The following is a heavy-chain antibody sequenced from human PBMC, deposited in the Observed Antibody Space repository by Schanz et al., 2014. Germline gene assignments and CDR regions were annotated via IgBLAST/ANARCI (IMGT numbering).Heavy chain of an antibody. Sequence: QVQLQESGPGLVKPSQTLSLTCNVSGDSMSSGGYYWNWIRQHPGKGLEWIGYIYDSGNTYYNPSLKSRVTMSIDTSENQFSLNRRSVTGADTAVYYCARLVGAACYYGMDVWGQGTTVTVSS. V-gene: IGHV4-31*03. CDR3: ARLVGAACYYGMDV. CDR2: IYDSGNT. J-gene: IGHJ6*02. D-gene: IGHD2-15*01. CDR1: GDSMSSGGYY.